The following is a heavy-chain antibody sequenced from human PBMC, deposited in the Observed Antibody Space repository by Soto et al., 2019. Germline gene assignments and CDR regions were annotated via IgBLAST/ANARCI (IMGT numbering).Heavy chain of an antibody. CDR2: IWSDGSNK. J-gene: IGHJ3*01. CDR1: GFSISGYG. Sequence: SLRLSCAASGFSISGYGMHWVRQAPGKGLESVAFIWSDGSNKYYVDSVKGRFTISRDTFKHTLDLQMNSLTAEDTAVYYCARDCSFFAFDVWGQGTVVTVSS. CDR3: ARDCSFFAFDV. D-gene: IGHD2-15*01. V-gene: IGHV3-33*01.